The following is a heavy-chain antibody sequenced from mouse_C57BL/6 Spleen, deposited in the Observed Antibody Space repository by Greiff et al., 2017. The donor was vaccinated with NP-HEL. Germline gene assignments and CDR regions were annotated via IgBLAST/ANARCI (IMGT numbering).Heavy chain of an antibody. CDR2: SRNKANDYTT. V-gene: IGHV7-1*01. Sequence: EVKLVESGGGLVQSGRSLRLSCATSGFTFSDFYMEWVRQAPGKGLEWIAASRNKANDYTTEYSASVKGRFIVSRDTSQSILYLQMNALRAEDTAIYYCARDAEAMDYWGQGTSVTVSS. J-gene: IGHJ4*01. CDR3: ARDAEAMDY. CDR1: GFTFSDFY.